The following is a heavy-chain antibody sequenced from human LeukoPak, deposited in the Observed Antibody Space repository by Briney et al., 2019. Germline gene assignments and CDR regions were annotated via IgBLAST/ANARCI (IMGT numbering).Heavy chain of an antibody. CDR1: GGSVSSGSYY. Sequence: PSETLSLTCAVSGGSVSSGSYYWSWIRQPPGKGLEWIGYIYYSGSTNYNPSLKSRVTISVDTSKNQFSLKLSSVTAADTAVYYCARSLYDFWSGSRLLDYWGQGTLVTVSS. CDR3: ARSLYDFWSGSRLLDY. V-gene: IGHV4-61*01. D-gene: IGHD3-3*01. J-gene: IGHJ4*02. CDR2: IYYSGST.